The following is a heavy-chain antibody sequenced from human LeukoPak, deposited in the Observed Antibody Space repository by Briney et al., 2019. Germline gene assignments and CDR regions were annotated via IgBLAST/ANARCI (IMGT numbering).Heavy chain of an antibody. D-gene: IGHD2-21*02. CDR1: GGSVSSGSYY. Sequence: SEALSLTCTVSGGSVSSGSYYWSWIRQPPGKGLEWIGYIYYSGSTNYNPSLKSRVTISVDTSKNQFSLKLSSVTAADTAVYYCARNNCGGDCPFGGSMGFDYWGQGTLVTVSS. CDR2: IYYSGST. J-gene: IGHJ4*02. V-gene: IGHV4-61*01. CDR3: ARNNCGGDCPFGGSMGFDY.